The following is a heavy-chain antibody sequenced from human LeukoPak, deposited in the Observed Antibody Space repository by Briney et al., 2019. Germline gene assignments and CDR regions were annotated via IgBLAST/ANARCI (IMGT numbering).Heavy chain of an antibody. J-gene: IGHJ4*02. V-gene: IGHV4-59*01. CDR3: ARGQYSGSSFDN. CDR1: GGSISSYL. CDR2: IYYSGST. D-gene: IGHD1-26*01. Sequence: PSGTLSLTCTVSGGSISSYLWSWIRQPPGKGLEWIGYIYYSGSTNYNPSLKSRVTILVDTSKNQFSLKVSSVTAADTAVYYCARGQYSGSSFDNWGQGSLVSVPS.